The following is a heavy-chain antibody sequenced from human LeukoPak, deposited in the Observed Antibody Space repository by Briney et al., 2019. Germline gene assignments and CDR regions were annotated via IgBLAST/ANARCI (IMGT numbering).Heavy chain of an antibody. Sequence: SVKVSCKASGGTFSSYAISWVRQAPEQGLEWMGRIIPILGIANYAQKFQGRVTITADKSTSTAYMELSSLRSEDTAVYYCARDPVALRNFDYWGQGTLVTVSS. V-gene: IGHV1-69*04. CDR2: IIPILGIA. J-gene: IGHJ4*02. D-gene: IGHD1-7*01. CDR1: GGTFSSYA. CDR3: ARDPVALRNFDY.